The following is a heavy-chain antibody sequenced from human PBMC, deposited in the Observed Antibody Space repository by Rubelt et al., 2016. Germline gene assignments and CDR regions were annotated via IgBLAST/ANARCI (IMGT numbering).Heavy chain of an antibody. V-gene: IGHV4-38-2*02. J-gene: IGHJ4*02. CDR3: VREGGVATPSIDH. Sequence: QVQLQESGPGLVKPSATLSLTCTVSGYSISSGYHCAWIRQPPERGLEWIGSLSYIRSTYYNPSLTLRGTISVDTSQNPFSLKLSSVSAADTAIYYCVREGGVATPSIDHWGQGTLVTVS. CDR1: GYSISSGYH. CDR2: LSYIRST. D-gene: IGHD5-12*01.